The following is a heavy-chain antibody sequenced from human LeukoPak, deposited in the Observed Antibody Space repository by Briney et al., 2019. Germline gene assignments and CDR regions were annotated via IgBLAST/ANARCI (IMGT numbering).Heavy chain of an antibody. CDR1: GFSFSVYA. J-gene: IGHJ3*02. CDR3: ARDLSFGAPVAFDI. Sequence: GGSLRFSCAASGFSFSVYAMSWVRQAPGKGLEWVSALSRNSDYIYYADSVGGRFTISRDNAKNSLYLQMNSLRADDMAVYFCARDLSFGAPVAFDIWGQGTMVTVSS. CDR2: LSRNSDYI. V-gene: IGHV3-21*01. D-gene: IGHD3-10*01.